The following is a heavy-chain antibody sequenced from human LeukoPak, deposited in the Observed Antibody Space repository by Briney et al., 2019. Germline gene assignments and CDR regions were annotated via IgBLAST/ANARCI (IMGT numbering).Heavy chain of an antibody. D-gene: IGHD6-13*01. CDR3: ARRRRAAAAHNWFDP. Sequence: KPSETLSLTCTVSGGSISSYYWSWIRQPPGKGLEWIGYIYYSGSTNYNPSLKSRVTISVDTSKNQFSLKLSSVTAADTAVYYCARRRRAAAAHNWFDPWGQGTLVTVSS. CDR2: IYYSGST. CDR1: GGSISSYY. V-gene: IGHV4-59*08. J-gene: IGHJ5*02.